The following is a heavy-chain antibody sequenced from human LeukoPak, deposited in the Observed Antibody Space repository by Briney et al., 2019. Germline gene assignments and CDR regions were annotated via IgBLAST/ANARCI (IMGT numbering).Heavy chain of an antibody. D-gene: IGHD4-17*01. V-gene: IGHV4-4*07. Sequence: PSETLSLTCAVYGGSFSGYYWSWIRQPAGKGLEWIGRIYTSGSTNYNPSLKSRVTMSVDTSKNQFSLKLSSVTAADTAVYYCARDLYGDYVEINWFDPWGQGTLVTVSS. CDR1: GGSFSGYY. J-gene: IGHJ5*02. CDR2: IYTSGST. CDR3: ARDLYGDYVEINWFDP.